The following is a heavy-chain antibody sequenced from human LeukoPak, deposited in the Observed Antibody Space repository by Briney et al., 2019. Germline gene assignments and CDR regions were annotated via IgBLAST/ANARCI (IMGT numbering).Heavy chain of an antibody. CDR2: ISGTGIST. CDR3: AKVNYCGGDCRYFDY. D-gene: IGHD2-21*02. J-gene: IGHJ4*02. V-gene: IGHV3-23*01. CDR1: GFTFSSYA. Sequence: GGSLRLSCAASGFTFSSYAMSWVRQAPGKGLEWVSAISGTGISTYYADSVKGRFTISRDNSKNTLYLQMNSLRAEDTAIYSCAKVNYCGGDCRYFDYWGQGTLVTVSS.